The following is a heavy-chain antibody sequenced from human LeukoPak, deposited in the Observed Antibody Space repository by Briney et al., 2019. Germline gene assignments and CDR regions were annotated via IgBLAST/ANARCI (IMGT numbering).Heavy chain of an antibody. CDR2: IIPIFGTA. D-gene: IGHD5-18*01. CDR3: AREGDTWSFDY. J-gene: IGHJ4*02. CDR1: VGTFSSYA. V-gene: IGHV1-69*13. Sequence: ASVNVSCKASVGTFSSYAISWVRQAPGQGLEWMGGIIPIFGTANYAQKFQGRVTITADESTSTAYMELSSLRSEDTAVYYCAREGDTWSFDYWGQGTLVTVSS.